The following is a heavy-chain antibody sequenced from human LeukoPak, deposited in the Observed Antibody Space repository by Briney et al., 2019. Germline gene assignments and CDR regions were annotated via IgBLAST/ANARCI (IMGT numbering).Heavy chain of an antibody. CDR2: INPNSGATST. V-gene: IGHV1-2*02. Sequence: ASVKVSCKASGYTFTDYFMHWVRLAPGQGPESMGWINPNSGATSTDYPQKFRDRVTLTRDTTINTAFMELTRLTSDDTALYFCARETATAAPGTKTPFDYWAQGPLITVPS. J-gene: IGHJ4*02. CDR3: ARETATAAPGTKTPFDY. CDR1: GYTFTDYF. D-gene: IGHD6-13*01.